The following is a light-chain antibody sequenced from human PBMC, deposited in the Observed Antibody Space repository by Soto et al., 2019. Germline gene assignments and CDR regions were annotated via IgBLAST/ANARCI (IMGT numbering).Light chain of an antibody. V-gene: IGKV3-20*01. CDR3: QQYESSRT. CDR2: GAS. CDR1: QRVSSTF. Sequence: EIVLTQSPGTLSLTPGERATLSCMASQRVSSTFLAWYQQKPGQAPKVLIYGASTRATGIPDRFSGSGSGTDFTLTISRLEPEDFAMYYCQQYESSRTFGQGTKVEMK. J-gene: IGKJ1*01.